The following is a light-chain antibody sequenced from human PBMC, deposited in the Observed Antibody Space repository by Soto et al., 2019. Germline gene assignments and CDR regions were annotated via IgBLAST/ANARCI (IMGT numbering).Light chain of an antibody. CDR2: RAS. Sequence: VMTQSPATLSMSPGERATLSCTASHYVYSNVAWFQQRPGQAPRLLIYRASARATGTPARFSGSGSGTEFTLTITSLQSEDFAVYYCQQYHNLWTFGQGTEVEIK. J-gene: IGKJ1*01. CDR3: QQYHNLWT. CDR1: HYVYSN. V-gene: IGKV3-15*01.